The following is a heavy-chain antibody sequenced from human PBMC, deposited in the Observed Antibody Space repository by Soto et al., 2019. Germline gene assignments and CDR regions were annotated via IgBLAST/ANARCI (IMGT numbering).Heavy chain of an antibody. CDR1: GFSLSTSGMR. J-gene: IGHJ6*02. V-gene: IGHV2-70*04. Sequence: SGPTLVNPTQTPTLTCTFSGFSLSTSGMRVSWIRQPPGKALEWLARIDWDDDKFYSTSLKTRLTISKDTSKNQVVLTMTNMDPVDTATYYCARIRAFDYGMDVWGQGTTVTVSS. CDR2: IDWDDDK. CDR3: ARIRAFDYGMDV.